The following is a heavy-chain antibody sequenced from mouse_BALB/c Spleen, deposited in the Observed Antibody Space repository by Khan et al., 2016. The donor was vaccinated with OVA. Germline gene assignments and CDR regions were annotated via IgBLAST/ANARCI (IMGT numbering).Heavy chain of an antibody. Sequence: VQLKESGPELMKPGASVKISCKASGYSFTTYYIHWVMQSHGTSLEWIGYIDPFSGSTTYNQKFKGTATLTVDKSSSTAYIHLSNLTSEDSAVYYCTRHGFVAWFTYWGQGTLVTVSA. J-gene: IGHJ3*01. CDR3: TRHGFVAWFTY. V-gene: IGHV1S135*01. CDR2: IDPFSGST. D-gene: IGHD2-2*01. CDR1: GYSFTTYY.